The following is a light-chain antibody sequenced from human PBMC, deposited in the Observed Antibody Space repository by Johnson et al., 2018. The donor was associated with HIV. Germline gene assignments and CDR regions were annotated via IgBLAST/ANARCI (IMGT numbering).Light chain of an antibody. CDR1: SSNLGNNY. J-gene: IGLJ1*01. Sequence: QSVLTQPPSVSAAPGQKVTISCSGSSSNLGNNYVSWYQQLPGTAPKLLIYDNNKRPSGIPDRLSGSKSGTSATLGITGLQTGDEADYYCGTWDNSLGVFFVFGTGTEVTVL. CDR3: GTWDNSLGVFFV. CDR2: DNN. V-gene: IGLV1-51*01.